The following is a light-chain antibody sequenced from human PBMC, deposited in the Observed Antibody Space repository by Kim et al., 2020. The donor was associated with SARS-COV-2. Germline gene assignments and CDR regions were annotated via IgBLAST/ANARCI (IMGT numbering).Light chain of an antibody. CDR2: GVT. Sequence: QSALTQPASVSGSPGQSITISCTGSSSDVGGYNSVSWYQQYPGKAPKLMIYGVTKRPSGVSNRFSGSKSGDTASLTISGLQAEDEADYYCTSYTRSITYVFGTGTKVTVL. CDR1: SSDVGGYNS. J-gene: IGLJ1*01. V-gene: IGLV2-14*03. CDR3: TSYTRSITYV.